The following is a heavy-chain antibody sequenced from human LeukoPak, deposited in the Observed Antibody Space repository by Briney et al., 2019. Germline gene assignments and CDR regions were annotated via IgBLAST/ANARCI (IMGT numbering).Heavy chain of an antibody. CDR2: INPSGGST. CDR1: GYTFTSYY. CDR3: ARDALQWGSYNWFDP. J-gene: IGHJ5*02. Sequence: GASVKVFCKASGYTFTSYYMHWVRQAPGQGLEWMGIINPSGGSTSYAQKFQGRVTMTRDTSTSTVYMELSSLRSEDTAVYYCARDALQWGSYNWFDPWGQGTLVTVSS. D-gene: IGHD3-16*01. V-gene: IGHV1-46*01.